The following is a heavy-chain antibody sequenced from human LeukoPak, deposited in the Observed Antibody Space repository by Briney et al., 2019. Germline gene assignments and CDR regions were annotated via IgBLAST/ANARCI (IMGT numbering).Heavy chain of an antibody. D-gene: IGHD1-26*01. CDR3: ARDQGGGSYLDY. V-gene: IGHV3-30-3*01. CDR1: GFTFSSYA. Sequence: GGSLRLSCAASGFTFSSYAMHWVRQAPGKGLEWVAVISYDGSNKYYADSVKGRFTISRDNSKNTLYLQMNSLRAEDTAVYYCARDQGGGSYLDYWGQGTLVTVSS. CDR2: ISYDGSNK. J-gene: IGHJ4*02.